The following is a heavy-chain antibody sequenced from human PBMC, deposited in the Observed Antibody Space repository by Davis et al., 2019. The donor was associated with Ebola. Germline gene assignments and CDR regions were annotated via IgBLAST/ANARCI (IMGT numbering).Heavy chain of an antibody. J-gene: IGHJ5*02. V-gene: IGHV3-74*01. D-gene: IGHD6-6*01. CDR2: IKSDGSSI. Sequence: GESLKISCAASGFTFSGYWMHWVRQAAGKGLVWVSRIKSDGSSISYADSVKGRFTISRDNAKNTLYLQMNSLRVEDTAVYYCARDGLVLWFDPWGQGTLVTVSS. CDR1: GFTFSGYW. CDR3: ARDGLVLWFDP.